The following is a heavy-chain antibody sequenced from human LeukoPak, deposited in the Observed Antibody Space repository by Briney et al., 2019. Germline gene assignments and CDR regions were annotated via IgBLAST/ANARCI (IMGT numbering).Heavy chain of an antibody. D-gene: IGHD2-15*01. CDR3: ARQEDCSGGSCLFDY. CDR2: IYYSGST. Sequence: SETLSLTCTVSGGSISSSSYYWGWLRQPPGKGLEWIGSIYYSGSTYYNPSLKSRVTISVDMSKNRFSLKLSSVTAADTAVYYCARQEDCSGGSCLFDYWGQGTLVTVSS. CDR1: GGSISSSSYY. V-gene: IGHV4-39*01. J-gene: IGHJ4*02.